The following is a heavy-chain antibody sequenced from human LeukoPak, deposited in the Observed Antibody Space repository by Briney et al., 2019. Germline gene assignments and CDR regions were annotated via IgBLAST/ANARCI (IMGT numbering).Heavy chain of an antibody. CDR1: GFTFGSNA. CDR3: AKPFSSSWYCCAC. CDR2: ISGGGGTT. V-gene: IGHV3-23*01. D-gene: IGHD6-13*01. J-gene: IGHJ4*02. Sequence: RGSLRLSCAASGFTFGSNAMSWVRQAPGKGLEWVSGISGGGGTTYYADSVKGRFTISRDNSKNTLYLQMNSLRAEDTAVYYCAKPFSSSWYCCACWGQGTLVTVSS.